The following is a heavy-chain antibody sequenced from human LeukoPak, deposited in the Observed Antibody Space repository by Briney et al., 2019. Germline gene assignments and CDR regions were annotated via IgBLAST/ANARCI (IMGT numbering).Heavy chain of an antibody. D-gene: IGHD3-9*01. J-gene: IGHJ5*02. CDR2: ISSSGSTI. CDR1: GFTFSSYE. V-gene: IGHV3-48*03. Sequence: GGSLRLSCAASGFTFSSYEMNWVRQAPGKGLEWVSYISSSGSTIYYADSVKGRFTISRDNAKNSLYLQMNSLRAEDTAVYYCASLTGDDIGGPDWFDPWGQGTLVTVSS. CDR3: ASLTGDDIGGPDWFDP.